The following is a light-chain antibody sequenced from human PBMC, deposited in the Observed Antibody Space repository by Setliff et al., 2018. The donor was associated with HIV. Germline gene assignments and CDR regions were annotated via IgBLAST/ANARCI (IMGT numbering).Light chain of an antibody. CDR2: RDS. CDR3: QVWDTGTVV. Sequence: SYALTQPLSVSVALGQTARITCGGHNIRIKNVHWYQQKPGQAPVLVIYRDSNRPSGIPERFSGSNSGNTATLTISRAQAGDEADYYCQVWDTGTVVFGGGTKVTVL. V-gene: IGLV3-9*01. J-gene: IGLJ2*01. CDR1: NIRIKN.